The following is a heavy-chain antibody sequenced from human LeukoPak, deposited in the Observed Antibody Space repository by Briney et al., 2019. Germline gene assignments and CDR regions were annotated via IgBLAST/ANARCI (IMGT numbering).Heavy chain of an antibody. Sequence: GASVKVSCKASGYTFTRYDINWVRQATGQGLEWMGYMNPASGNTGYAQKFQGRVTMTTDTSIRTAYIELSSLRSEDTAVYYCARVPREIAAIWGQGTMVTVSS. V-gene: IGHV1-8*01. CDR1: GYTFTRYD. J-gene: IGHJ3*02. D-gene: IGHD6-25*01. CDR3: ARVPREIAAI. CDR2: MNPASGNT.